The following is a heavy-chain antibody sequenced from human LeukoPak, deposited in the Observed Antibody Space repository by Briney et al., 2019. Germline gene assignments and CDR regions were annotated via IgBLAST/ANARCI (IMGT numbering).Heavy chain of an antibody. CDR2: ISGSGSDT. CDR3: AKALTGWGAYDY. V-gene: IGHV3-23*01. J-gene: IGHJ4*02. D-gene: IGHD3-9*01. CDR1: GFTFSSSS. Sequence: GGSLRLSCAAAGFTFSSSSMNWVRQTPGKGLEWVSAISGSGSDTFYADSVKGRFTISRDNSKNTLSVQMNSLRAEDTAVYYCAKALTGWGAYDYWGQGALVTVSS.